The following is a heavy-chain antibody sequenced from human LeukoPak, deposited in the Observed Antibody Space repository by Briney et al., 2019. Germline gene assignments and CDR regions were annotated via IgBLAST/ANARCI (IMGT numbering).Heavy chain of an antibody. V-gene: IGHV3-30*18. CDR1: GFTFSNYD. CDR3: AKHLGEGYCSGGSCFSGFDY. Sequence: GGSLRLSCAASGFTFSNYDMHWVRQAPGKGLEWVAVISYDGSNKYYADSVKGRFTISRDNSKNTLCLQMDSLRAEDTAVFYCAKHLGEGYCSGGSCFSGFDYWGQGTLVIVSS. CDR2: ISYDGSNK. J-gene: IGHJ4*02. D-gene: IGHD2-15*01.